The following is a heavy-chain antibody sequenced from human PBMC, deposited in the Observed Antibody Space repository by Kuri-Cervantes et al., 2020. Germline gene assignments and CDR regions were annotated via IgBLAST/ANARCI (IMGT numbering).Heavy chain of an antibody. V-gene: IGHV3-53*01. J-gene: IGHJ6*03. Sequence: GGSLRLSCAASGFTVSSNYMSWVRQAPGKGLEWVSVIYSGGSTYYANSVKGRFTISRDNSKNTLFLQMNSLRAEDTAVYYCARGLSDFWSGYYSYYYYMDVWGKGTTVTVSS. CDR2: IYSGGST. D-gene: IGHD3-3*01. CDR3: ARGLSDFWSGYYSYYYYMDV. CDR1: GFTVSSNY.